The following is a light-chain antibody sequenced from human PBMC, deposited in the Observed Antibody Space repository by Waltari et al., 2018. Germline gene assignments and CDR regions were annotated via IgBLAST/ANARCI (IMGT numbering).Light chain of an antibody. CDR3: SSYAGTNNFVV. V-gene: IGLV2-8*01. J-gene: IGLJ2*01. CDR1: SNDVGAFDY. CDR2: EVT. Sequence: QSALTQPPSASGSPGHSVTISCTGTSNDVGAFDYVSWYQQHPGKAPKVVISEVTKWPSGVPDRFSGSRSGNTAFLTVSGLQPEDEANYYCSSYAGTNNFVVFGGGTKLTVL.